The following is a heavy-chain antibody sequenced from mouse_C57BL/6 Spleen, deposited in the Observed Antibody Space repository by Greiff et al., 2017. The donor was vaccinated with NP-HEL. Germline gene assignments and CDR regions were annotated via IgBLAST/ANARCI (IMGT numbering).Heavy chain of an antibody. CDR1: GFSLTSYG. D-gene: IGHD2-2*01. Sequence: VQLVESGPGLVAPSQSLSITCTVSGFSLTSYGVHWVRQPPGKGLEWLVVIWSDGSTTYNSALKSRLSISKDNSKSQVFLKMNSLQTDDTAMYYCARHGGGGYPYYFDYWGQGTTLTVSS. J-gene: IGHJ2*01. CDR2: IWSDGST. CDR3: ARHGGGGYPYYFDY. V-gene: IGHV2-6-1*01.